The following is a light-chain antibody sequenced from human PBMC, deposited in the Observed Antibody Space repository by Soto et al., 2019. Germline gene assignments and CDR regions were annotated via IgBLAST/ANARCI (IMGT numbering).Light chain of an antibody. Sequence: DFHMTQSPSTLSASVGYRVTITCRASQNIRSRLAWFQQKPGKAPKLLIYDASSLESGVPQSLSGSASGTDFTLTISSMKTDDFSTYYCQQYHTYWTFGQGTKVDIK. CDR1: QNIRSR. J-gene: IGKJ1*01. CDR2: DAS. V-gene: IGKV1-5*01. CDR3: QQYHTYWT.